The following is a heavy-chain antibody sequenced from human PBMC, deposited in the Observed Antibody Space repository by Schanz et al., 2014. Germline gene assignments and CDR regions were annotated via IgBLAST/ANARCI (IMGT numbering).Heavy chain of an antibody. J-gene: IGHJ4*02. D-gene: IGHD6-13*01. CDR1: GFTFSSYA. CDR2: IKHDGSVK. V-gene: IGHV3-7*02. Sequence: EVQLVESGGGLIQPGGSLRLSCAASGFTFSSYAMSWVRQAPGKGPEWVANIKHDGSVKDYVDSVEGRFTISRDNAKRSLFLQMNSLRVEDTAVYFCVSQTGSPNYWGQGTLVTVSS. CDR3: VSQTGSPNY.